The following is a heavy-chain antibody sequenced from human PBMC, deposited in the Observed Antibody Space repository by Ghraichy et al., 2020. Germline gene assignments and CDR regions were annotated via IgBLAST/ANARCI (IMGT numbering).Heavy chain of an antibody. Sequence: LSLTCSVSGDSISNYYWSWIRQPPGKGLEWIGYISYSGSTNYNPSLKSRATISVDKSRNQFSLKLTSVTAADTAVYYCASIYDYSNHYLDNWGQGTLVTVSS. CDR2: ISYSGST. CDR1: GDSISNYY. CDR3: ASIYDYSNHYLDN. D-gene: IGHD4-11*01. V-gene: IGHV4-59*01. J-gene: IGHJ4*02.